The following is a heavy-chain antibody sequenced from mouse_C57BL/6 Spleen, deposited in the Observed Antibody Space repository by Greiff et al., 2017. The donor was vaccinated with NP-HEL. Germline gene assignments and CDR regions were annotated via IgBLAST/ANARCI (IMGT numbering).Heavy chain of an antibody. V-gene: IGHV5-17*01. CDR1: GFTFSDYG. CDR2: ISSGSSTI. CDR3: ARQAVVEDYFDY. Sequence: EVKLQESGGGLVKPGGSLKLSCAASGFTFSDYGMHWVRQAPEKGLEWVAYISSGSSTIYYADTVKGRFTISRDNAKNTLFLQMTSLRSEDTAMYYCARQAVVEDYFDYWGQGTTLTVSS. D-gene: IGHD1-1*01. J-gene: IGHJ2*01.